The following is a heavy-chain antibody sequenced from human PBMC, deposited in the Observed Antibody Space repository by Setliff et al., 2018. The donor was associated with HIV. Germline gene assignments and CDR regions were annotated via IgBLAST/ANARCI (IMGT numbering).Heavy chain of an antibody. Sequence: PGGSLRLSCVASGFSFSSYEINWVRQAPGKGLEWLSYISSSGSTIYYADSVKGRFIISRDNAKNSLNLQMNSLRAEDTAIYYCARTRAMTSGTRTLFHALDVWGRGTPVTVSS. CDR2: ISSSGSTI. J-gene: IGHJ6*02. CDR1: GFSFSSYE. D-gene: IGHD4-17*01. CDR3: ARTRAMTSGTRTLFHALDV. V-gene: IGHV3-48*03.